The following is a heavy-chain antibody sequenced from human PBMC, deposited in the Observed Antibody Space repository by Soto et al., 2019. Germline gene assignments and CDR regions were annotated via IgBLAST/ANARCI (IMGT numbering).Heavy chain of an antibody. J-gene: IGHJ4*02. Sequence: QLQLQESGPGLVKPSETLSLTCTVSGGSINNSSFYWGWVRQPPGKRLEWIGSIYYSGSAYYNPSLKGRPNISVDKSKNQFSLNLSSVTAADTAVYFCARRPLVRGIIPYYFDSWGQGTLVTVSS. D-gene: IGHD3-10*01. CDR1: GGSINNSSFY. CDR3: ARRPLVRGIIPYYFDS. CDR2: IYYSGSA. V-gene: IGHV4-39*01.